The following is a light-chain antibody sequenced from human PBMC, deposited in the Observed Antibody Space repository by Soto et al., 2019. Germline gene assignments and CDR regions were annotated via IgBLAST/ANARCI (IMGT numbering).Light chain of an antibody. J-gene: IGLJ3*02. CDR1: SSSFGSNT. V-gene: IGLV1-44*01. Sequence: QSLLTQPPSASGTPGQRVTISCSGSSSSFGSNTVNWYRQLPGTAPKLHIYSNNQRPSGVPGRFSGSKSGSSASLAISGLQSEDEADYYCATWDDRLSGQVFGGGTKVTVL. CDR2: SNN. CDR3: ATWDDRLSGQV.